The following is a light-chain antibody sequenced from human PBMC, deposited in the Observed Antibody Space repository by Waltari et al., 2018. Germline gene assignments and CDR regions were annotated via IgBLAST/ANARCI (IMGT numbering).Light chain of an antibody. Sequence: QSVLTQPPSASGPPGPRVTISCSGSYSNVGANVVNWYQHLPGTAPQLLIYRNDRRPSGVPDRFSASKSGTSASLAISGLRPEDEADYYCASWDDSLNGRWVFGGGTKLTVL. CDR3: ASWDDSLNGRWV. CDR1: YSNVGANV. J-gene: IGLJ2*01. CDR2: RND. V-gene: IGLV1-44*01.